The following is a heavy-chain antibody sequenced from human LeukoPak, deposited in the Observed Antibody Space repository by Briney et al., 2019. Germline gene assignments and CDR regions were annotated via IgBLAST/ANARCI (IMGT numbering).Heavy chain of an antibody. CDR2: INPNSGGT. CDR3: ARSTYYYGSGSPYYFDY. J-gene: IGHJ4*02. CDR1: GYTFTGYY. D-gene: IGHD3-10*01. V-gene: IGHV1-2*02. Sequence: ASVKVSCKASGYTFTGYYMHWVRQAPGQGLEWMGWINPNSGGTNYAQKFQGRVTMTRDTSISTAYMELSRLRSDDTAVDYCARSTYYYGSGSPYYFDYWGQGTLVTVSS.